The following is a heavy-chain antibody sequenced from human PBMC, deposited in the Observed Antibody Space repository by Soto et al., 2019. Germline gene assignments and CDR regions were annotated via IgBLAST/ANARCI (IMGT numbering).Heavy chain of an antibody. CDR3: ARGSNSMGAFDI. CDR2: ISYDGSNK. J-gene: IGHJ3*02. Sequence: HPGGSLRLSCAASGFTFSSYAMHWVRQAPGKGLEWVAVISYDGSNKYYADSVKGRFTISRDNSKNTLYLQMNSLRAEDTAVYYCARGSNSMGAFDIWGQGTMVTVSS. D-gene: IGHD4-4*01. V-gene: IGHV3-30-3*01. CDR1: GFTFSSYA.